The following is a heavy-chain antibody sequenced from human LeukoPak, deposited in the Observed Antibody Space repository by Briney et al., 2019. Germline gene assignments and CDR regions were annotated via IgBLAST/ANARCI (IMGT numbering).Heavy chain of an antibody. CDR2: ISGSGGST. Sequence: PGGSLRLSCAASGFTFSSYSMNWVRQAPGKGLEWVSAISGSGGSTYYADSVKGRFTISRDNSKNTLYLQMNSLRAEDTAVYYCAKDVLGYSYGYFGYWGQGTLVTVSS. J-gene: IGHJ4*02. D-gene: IGHD5-18*01. CDR3: AKDVLGYSYGYFGY. V-gene: IGHV3-23*01. CDR1: GFTFSSYS.